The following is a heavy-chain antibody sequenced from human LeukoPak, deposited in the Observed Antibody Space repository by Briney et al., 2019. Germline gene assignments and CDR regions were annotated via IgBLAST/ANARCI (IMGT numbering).Heavy chain of an antibody. D-gene: IGHD5-12*01. Sequence: GGSLRLSCAASGFTFSSYGMHWVRQAPGKGLEWVVFIRYDGSNKYYADSVKGRFTISRDNSKNTLYLQMNSLRAEDTAVYYCAKDISGYGDYFYYWGQGTLVTVSS. V-gene: IGHV3-30*02. CDR1: GFTFSSYG. J-gene: IGHJ4*02. CDR2: IRYDGSNK. CDR3: AKDISGYGDYFYY.